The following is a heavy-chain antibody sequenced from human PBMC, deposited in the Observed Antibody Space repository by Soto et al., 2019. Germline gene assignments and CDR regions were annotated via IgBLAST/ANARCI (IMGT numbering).Heavy chain of an antibody. CDR3: ARDVVVAADPGGSDYCYYYMDV. CDR1: GYTFTSYG. J-gene: IGHJ6*03. CDR2: ISAYNGNT. D-gene: IGHD2-2*01. V-gene: IGHV1-18*01. Sequence: QGQLVQSGAEVKKPGASVKVSCKASGYTFTSYGISWVRQAPGQGLEWMGWISAYNGNTDYAQKIQGRVTMTTDTDTSTGYKELRRLSSDDTGVYYCARDVVVAADPGGSDYCYYYMDVLGKGTTVTVSS.